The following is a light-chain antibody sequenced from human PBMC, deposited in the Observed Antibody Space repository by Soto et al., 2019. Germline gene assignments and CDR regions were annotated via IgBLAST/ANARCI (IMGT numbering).Light chain of an antibody. CDR3: QQRSNWNT. J-gene: IGKJ4*01. Sequence: EIVLTQSPATLSLSPGERATLSCRASQSVSSYLAWYQQKPGQAPRLLIYDASNRATGIPARFSGSGSWTDFTLTISSLEPEDFAVYYCQQRSNWNTFGGGTKVEIK. CDR1: QSVSSY. CDR2: DAS. V-gene: IGKV3-11*01.